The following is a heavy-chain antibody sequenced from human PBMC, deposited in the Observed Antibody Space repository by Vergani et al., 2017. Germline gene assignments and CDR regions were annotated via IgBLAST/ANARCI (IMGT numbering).Heavy chain of an antibody. D-gene: IGHD1-1*01. CDR1: SHTFQTYG. V-gene: IGHV1-18*01. J-gene: IGHJ3*01. CDR3: ARVAPSNSEVTPTAFDV. CDR2: IRPYTGHT. Sequence: QVQLVQSGAEVEKPGASVMVSCKGSSHTFQTYGISWVRQAPGKGLEWMAWIRPYTGHTIYAQKFQDRVTMTADTSTNTAYMELRSLRSDDTAVYFCARVAPSNSEVTPTAFDVWGQGTMVTVSS.